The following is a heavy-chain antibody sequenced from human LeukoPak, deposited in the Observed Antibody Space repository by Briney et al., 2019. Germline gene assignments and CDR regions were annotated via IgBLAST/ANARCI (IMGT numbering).Heavy chain of an antibody. D-gene: IGHD3-3*01. CDR2: IYSGGST. J-gene: IGHJ4*02. CDR1: GFTFSSYG. V-gene: IGHV3-NL1*01. Sequence: GGSLRLSCAASGFTFSSYGMHWVRQAPGKGLEWVSVIYSGGSTYYADSVKGRFTISRDNSKNTLYLQMNSLRAEDTAVYYCASESPPDFWSGYPDYWGQGTLVTVSS. CDR3: ASESPPDFWSGYPDY.